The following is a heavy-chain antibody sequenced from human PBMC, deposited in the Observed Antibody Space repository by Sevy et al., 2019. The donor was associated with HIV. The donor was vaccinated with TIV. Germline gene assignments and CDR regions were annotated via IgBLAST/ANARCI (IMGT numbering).Heavy chain of an antibody. V-gene: IGHV3-13*01. D-gene: IGHD5-12*01. Sequence: GGSLRLSCGASGFTFSSYDMHWVRQAAGKGLEWVSGIGSGGDAYYPGSVKGQFTNSRENAKNSLYVQMNSLRAGDTAVYYCARSGGYSDYGMDVWGQGTTVAVSS. CDR3: ARSGGYSDYGMDV. CDR2: IGSGGDA. J-gene: IGHJ6*02. CDR1: GFTFSSYD.